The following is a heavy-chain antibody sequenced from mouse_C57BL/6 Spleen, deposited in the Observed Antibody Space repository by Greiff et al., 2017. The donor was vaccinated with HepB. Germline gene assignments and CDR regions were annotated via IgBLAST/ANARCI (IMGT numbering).Heavy chain of an antibody. CDR2: ISSGGSYT. J-gene: IGHJ2*01. D-gene: IGHD1-1*01. V-gene: IGHV5-6*01. CDR3: ARHLNYYGSSPFDY. CDR1: GFTFSSYG. Sequence: EVQVVESGGDLVKPGGSLKLSCAASGFTFSSYGMSWVRQTPDKRLEWVATISSGGSYTYYPDSVKGRFTISRDNAKNTLYLQMSSLKSEDTAMYYCARHLNYYGSSPFDYWGQGTTLTVSS.